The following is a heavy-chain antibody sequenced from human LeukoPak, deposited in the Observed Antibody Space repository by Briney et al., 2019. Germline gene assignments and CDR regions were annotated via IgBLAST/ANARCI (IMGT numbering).Heavy chain of an antibody. CDR3: AKMGTTIFGVVIMDSFDY. D-gene: IGHD3-3*01. CDR1: GFTFGSYA. CDR2: ISGSGGST. V-gene: IGHV3-23*01. Sequence: PGGSLRLSCAASGFTFGSYAMSWVRQAPGKGLEWVSAISGSGGSTYYADSVKGRFTISRDNSKNTLYLQMNSLRAEDTAVYYCAKMGTTIFGVVIMDSFDYWGQGTLVTVSS. J-gene: IGHJ4*02.